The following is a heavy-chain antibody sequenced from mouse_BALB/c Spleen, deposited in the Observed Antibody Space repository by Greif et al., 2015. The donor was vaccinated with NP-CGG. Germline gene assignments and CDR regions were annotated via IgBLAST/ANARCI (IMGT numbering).Heavy chain of an antibody. CDR1: GFTFSSYG. Sequence: EVMLVESGGGLVQPGGSLKLSCAASGFTFSSYGMSWVRQTPDKRLELVATINSNGGSTYYPDSVKGRFTISRDNAKNTLYLQMSSLKSEDTAMYYCVRDEGHYYGSSRAYWGQGTLVAVSA. V-gene: IGHV5-6-3*01. CDR2: INSNGGST. D-gene: IGHD1-1*01. CDR3: VRDEGHYYGSSRAY. J-gene: IGHJ3*01.